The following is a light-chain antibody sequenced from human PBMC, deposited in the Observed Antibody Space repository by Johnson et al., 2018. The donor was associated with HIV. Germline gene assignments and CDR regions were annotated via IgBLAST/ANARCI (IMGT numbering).Light chain of an antibody. CDR3: GTWDSSLSASYV. Sequence: QSVLTQPPSVSAAPGQKVTISCSGSSSNIGNNYVSWYQQLPGTAPKLLIYDNNKRPSGIPDRFSGSKSGTSATLCITGLQTGDEADYYCGTWDSSLSASYVFGTGTKVTVL. V-gene: IGLV1-51*01. CDR1: SSNIGNNY. CDR2: DNN. J-gene: IGLJ1*01.